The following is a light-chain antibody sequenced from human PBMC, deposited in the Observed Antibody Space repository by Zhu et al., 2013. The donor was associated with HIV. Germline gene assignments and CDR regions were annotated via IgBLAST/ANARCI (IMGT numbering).Light chain of an antibody. CDR1: SSDLGTYNY. V-gene: IGLV2-14*01. Sequence: QSALTQPASVSASPGQSITISCTGTSSDLGTYNYVSWYQQYPGKAPKLMIYDVSNRPSGVSNRFSGSKSGNTASLTISGLQAEDEADYYCCSYAGSSTWIFGTGTTVTVL. CDR2: DVS. CDR3: CSYAGSSTWI. J-gene: IGLJ1*01.